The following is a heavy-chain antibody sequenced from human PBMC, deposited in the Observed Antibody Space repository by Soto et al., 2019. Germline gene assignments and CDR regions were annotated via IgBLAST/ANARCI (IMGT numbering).Heavy chain of an antibody. J-gene: IGHJ5*02. CDR1: GYTFTRFT. CDR2: IKAGNGDT. Sequence: ASVKVSCKASGYTFTRFTIHWVRQAPGQRLEWMGWIKAGNGDTKYSQKFQGRVSITRHTSASTAHMELSSLRSEDTAVYYCATPYCGGDCYSDDNYFDPWGQGTLVTVSS. V-gene: IGHV1-3*01. D-gene: IGHD2-21*02. CDR3: ATPYCGGDCYSDDNYFDP.